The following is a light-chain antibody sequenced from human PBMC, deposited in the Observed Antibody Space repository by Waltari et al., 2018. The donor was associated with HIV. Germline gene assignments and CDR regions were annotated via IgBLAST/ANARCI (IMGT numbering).Light chain of an antibody. CDR2: KDT. CDR3: QSADSTNTYVV. Sequence: YEVTQPSSVSVSPGQTARITCSGNAVPKQYGFWYQQRPGQAPIVVIYKDTERPSGIPERFSGSRSGATVTLTITGVQAEDEADYYCQSADSTNTYVVFGGGTKLTVL. J-gene: IGLJ3*02. CDR1: AVPKQY. V-gene: IGLV3-25*03.